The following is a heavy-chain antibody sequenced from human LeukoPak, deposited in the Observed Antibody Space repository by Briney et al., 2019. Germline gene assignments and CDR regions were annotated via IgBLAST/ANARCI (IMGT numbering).Heavy chain of an antibody. V-gene: IGHV3-74*01. Sequence: GGSLRLSCAASGFTFSRYWMVWVRQTPEKGLVWVSYIVSDGSDTSYADSVKGRFTMSRDNAKDTLYLQMDSLRTEDTAVYYCARAAYNSSPDYWGQGTLVTVSS. CDR1: GFTFSRYW. CDR3: ARAAYNSSPDY. D-gene: IGHD6-6*01. J-gene: IGHJ4*02. CDR2: IVSDGSDT.